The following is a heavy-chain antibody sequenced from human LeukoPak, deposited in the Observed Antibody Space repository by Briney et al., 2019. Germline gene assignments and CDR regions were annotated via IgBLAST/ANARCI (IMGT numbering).Heavy chain of an antibody. Sequence: SETLSLTCSVSNGSVRSYFWSWLRQSAGKGLEWIGRYYISGTTTYNPSLKSRVTISADTSKNQLSLRLSSVTAADMAIYYCARSSNWFDFWGPGTLVTVSS. CDR3: ARSSNWFDF. V-gene: IGHV4-4*07. CDR2: YYISGTT. J-gene: IGHJ5*01. D-gene: IGHD2-8*01. CDR1: NGSVRSYF.